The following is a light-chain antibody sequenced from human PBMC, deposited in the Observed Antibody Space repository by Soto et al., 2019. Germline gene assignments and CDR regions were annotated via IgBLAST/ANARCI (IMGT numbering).Light chain of an antibody. CDR3: QQYSDWPPII. J-gene: IGKJ4*01. CDR1: RSVGSD. V-gene: IGKV3-15*01. CDR2: GVS. Sequence: ELVMTQSPATLSVSPGASATLSCRASRSVGSDLAWYQQKPGQAPRLLIYGVSTRATGVPARFSGSGSRTDFTLTISSLQSEVFAVYYCQQYSDWPPIILGGGTKVEIK.